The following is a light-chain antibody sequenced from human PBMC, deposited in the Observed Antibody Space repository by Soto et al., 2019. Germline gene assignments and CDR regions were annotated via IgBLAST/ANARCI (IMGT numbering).Light chain of an antibody. J-gene: IGKJ4*01. CDR3: QQFSSYPLT. CDR2: DAS. V-gene: IGKV3-20*01. Sequence: EFVLTQSPGTLSLSPGERATLSCRASQTVRNNYLAWYQQKPGQAPRLLIYDASSRATGIPDRFSGGGSGTDFTVSRXRLIPRDFDVSYCQQFSSYPLTFGGGTKVDLK. CDR1: QTVRNNY.